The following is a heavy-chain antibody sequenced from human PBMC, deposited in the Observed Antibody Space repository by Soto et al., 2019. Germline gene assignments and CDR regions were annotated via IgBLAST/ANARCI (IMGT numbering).Heavy chain of an antibody. CDR1: GYTFTTYG. Sequence: ASVKVSCKSSGYTFTTYGISWVRQAPGQGLEWMGWISPYNGTTKYAEKFQGEMTMTTDTATSTAYMDLRSLRSDDTAVYYCARDGERDTGLNFYYYLHGMDAWGQGTRVTVSS. J-gene: IGHJ6*02. D-gene: IGHD1-1*01. V-gene: IGHV1-18*04. CDR3: ARDGERDTGLNFYYYLHGMDA. CDR2: ISPYNGTT.